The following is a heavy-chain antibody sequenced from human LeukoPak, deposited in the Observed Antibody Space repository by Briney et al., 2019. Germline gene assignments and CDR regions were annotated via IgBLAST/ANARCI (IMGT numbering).Heavy chain of an antibody. V-gene: IGHV4-59*01. CDR1: GDSISNYY. CDR2: IDVSGGT. D-gene: IGHD3-10*01. CDR3: ARRVQMSSASATSNTWLDP. J-gene: IGHJ5*02. Sequence: SETLSLTCTVSGDSISNYYWNWIRQPPGKGLEWIGHIDVSGGTNYNPSLNSRVTISVDSTKNQFSLRLISVTAADTAVYYCARRVQMSSASATSNTWLDPWGQGTLVSVSS.